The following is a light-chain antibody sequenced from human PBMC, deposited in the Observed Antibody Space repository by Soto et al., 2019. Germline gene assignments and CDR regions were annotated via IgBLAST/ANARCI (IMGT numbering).Light chain of an antibody. J-gene: IGKJ5*01. Sequence: EIDLTHSPAAQSVSPGGRATLSCRASQSVSSDLAWYQQKPGQAPRLLIYSASTRATGIPGRFSGSGSGTEFTLTIGSLQSEDFAVYYCQQYNNWAPLSFGQGTRLEIK. CDR3: QQYNNWAPLS. CDR2: SAS. V-gene: IGKV3-15*01. CDR1: QSVSSD.